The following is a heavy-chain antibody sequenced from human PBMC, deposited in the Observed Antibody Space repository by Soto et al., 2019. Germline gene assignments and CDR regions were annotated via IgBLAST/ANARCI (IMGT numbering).Heavy chain of an antibody. CDR1: GGTFSSYA. V-gene: IGHV1-69*12. CDR2: IIPIFGTA. Sequence: QVQLVQSGAEVKKPGSSVKVSCKASGGTFSSYAISWVRQAPGQGLEWMGGIIPIFGTANYAQKFQGRVTITADESTSTAYMELSSLRSEDTAVYYCARGWRCSGGSCYFDYYYGMDVWGQGTTVTVSS. CDR3: ARGWRCSGGSCYFDYYYGMDV. J-gene: IGHJ6*02. D-gene: IGHD2-15*01.